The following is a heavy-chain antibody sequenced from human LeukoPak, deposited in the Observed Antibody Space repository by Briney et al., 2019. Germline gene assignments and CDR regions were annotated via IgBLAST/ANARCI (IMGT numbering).Heavy chain of an antibody. CDR2: ISSSSTYI. CDR3: ARDRGAYYYDSSPPGY. V-gene: IGHV3-21*01. CDR1: GFTFSSHA. J-gene: IGHJ4*02. Sequence: GGSLRLSCAASGFTFSSHAMSWVRQAPGKGLEWVSSISSSSTYIYYADSVKGRFTISRDNAKNSLYLQMNSLRAEDTAVYFCARDRGAYYYDSSPPGYWGQGTLVTVSS. D-gene: IGHD3-22*01.